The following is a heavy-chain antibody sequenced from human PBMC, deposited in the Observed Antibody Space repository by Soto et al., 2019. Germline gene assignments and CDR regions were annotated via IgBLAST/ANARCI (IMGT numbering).Heavy chain of an antibody. CDR1: GYTFTSYA. CDR2: INTNTGNP. D-gene: IGHD6-6*01. V-gene: IGHV7-4-1*01. CDR3: ARAEYSSPFLDYGMDV. J-gene: IGHJ6*02. Sequence: ASVKVSCKASGYTFTSYAMNWVRQAPGQGLEWMGWINTNTGNPTYAQGFTGRFVFSLDTSVSTAYLQICSLKAEDTAVYYFARAEYSSPFLDYGMDVWGQGTTVTVSS.